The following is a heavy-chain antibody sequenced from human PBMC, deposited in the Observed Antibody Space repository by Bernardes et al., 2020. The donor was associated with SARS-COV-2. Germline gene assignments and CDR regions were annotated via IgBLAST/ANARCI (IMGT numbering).Heavy chain of an antibody. Sequence: GGSLRLSCAASGFTFNDCAMSWVAIVSIHGDVSYADSVKGRFTTSRDNSQNTLYLQMDSLTGEDTAIYYCAKQGRDMASPVDHWGQGTLVTVSS. CDR1: GFTFNDCA. CDR2: IVSIHGDV. V-gene: IGHV3-23*01. D-gene: IGHD1-26*01. J-gene: IGHJ4*02. CDR3: AKQGRDMASPVDH.